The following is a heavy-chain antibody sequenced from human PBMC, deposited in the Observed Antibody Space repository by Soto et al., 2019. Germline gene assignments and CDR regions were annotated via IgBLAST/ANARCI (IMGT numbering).Heavy chain of an antibody. CDR2: IDPSDSYT. D-gene: IGHD6-13*01. Sequence: PXESLNMSFTGSGYSFTSYWISLVRQMPGKGLEWMGRIDPSDSYTNYSPSFQGHVTISADKSISTAYLQWSSLKASDTAMYYCASSSSWHPGYYYYGMDVWGQGTTVTV. CDR3: ASSSSWHPGYYYYGMDV. CDR1: GYSFTSYW. J-gene: IGHJ6*02. V-gene: IGHV5-10-1*01.